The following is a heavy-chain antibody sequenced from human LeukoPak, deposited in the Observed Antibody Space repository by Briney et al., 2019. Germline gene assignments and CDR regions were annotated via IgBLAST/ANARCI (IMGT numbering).Heavy chain of an antibody. V-gene: IGHV4-39*01. CDR3: AGRQVWFGMDTSWFDP. J-gene: IGHJ5*02. D-gene: IGHD3-10*01. Sequence: SETLSLTCTVSGGSISSSAYYWGWIRQPPGKGLEWIGSINYSGSTYYKPSLKSRVTISVDTSKNQFSLRLSSVTAADTAVYYCAGRQVWFGMDTSWFDPWGQGTLVAVSS. CDR1: GGSISSSAYY. CDR2: INYSGST.